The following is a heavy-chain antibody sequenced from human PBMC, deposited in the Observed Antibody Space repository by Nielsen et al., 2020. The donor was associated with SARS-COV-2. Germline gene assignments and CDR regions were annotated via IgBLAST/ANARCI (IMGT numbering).Heavy chain of an antibody. V-gene: IGHV7-4-1*02. CDR2: INTNTGNP. D-gene: IGHD3-10*01. J-gene: IGHJ4*02. CDR1: GYTFTSYA. Sequence: ASVKVSCKASGYTFTSYAMNWVRQAPGQGLEWMGWINTNTGNPTNAQGFTGRFVFSLDTSVSTAYLQISSLKAEDTAVYYCASITMVRGVITTIDYWGQGTLVTVSS. CDR3: ASITMVRGVITTIDY.